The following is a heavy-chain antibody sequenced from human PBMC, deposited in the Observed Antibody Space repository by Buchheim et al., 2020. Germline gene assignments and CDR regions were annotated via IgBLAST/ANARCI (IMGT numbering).Heavy chain of an antibody. Sequence: QVQLVQSGAEVKKPGASVKVSCKASGYTFTSYDINWVRQATGQGLEWMGWMNPNSGNTGYAQKFQGRVTMTRNTSISTAYMELSSLRSEDTAVYYCARGPRPRGWGLRLRYYNWFDPWGQGTL. CDR2: MNPNSGNT. J-gene: IGHJ5*02. CDR1: GYTFTSYD. CDR3: ARGPRPRGWGLRLRYYNWFDP. V-gene: IGHV1-8*01. D-gene: IGHD3-9*01.